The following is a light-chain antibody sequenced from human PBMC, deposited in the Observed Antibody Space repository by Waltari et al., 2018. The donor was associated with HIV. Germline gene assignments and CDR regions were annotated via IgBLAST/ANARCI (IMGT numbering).Light chain of an antibody. CDR1: QSLLHSNGHNY. V-gene: IGKV2-28*01. J-gene: IGKJ1*01. CDR3: MQALQTLRT. Sequence: VTILSRLSLPHTPGDAASISCRSRQSLLHSNGHNYLDWYWQKPGQPPQLLIYLGSHRASGVPDRFSGSGAGTDFTLNISGVEAEDVGVYYCMQALQTLRTFGQGTKVEIK. CDR2: LGS.